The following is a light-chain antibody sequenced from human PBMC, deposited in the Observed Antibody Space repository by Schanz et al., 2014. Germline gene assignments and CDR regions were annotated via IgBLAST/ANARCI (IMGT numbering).Light chain of an antibody. CDR3: QQLNSYPLT. CDR2: KAS. Sequence: DIQMTQSPSSLSASVGDRVTITCRASQSISSYLNWYQQKPGKAPKLLIYKASSLESGVPSRFSGSGSGTDFTLTISSLQPEDFATYYCQQLNSYPLTFGQGTRLEIK. V-gene: IGKV1-39*01. J-gene: IGKJ5*01. CDR1: QSISSY.